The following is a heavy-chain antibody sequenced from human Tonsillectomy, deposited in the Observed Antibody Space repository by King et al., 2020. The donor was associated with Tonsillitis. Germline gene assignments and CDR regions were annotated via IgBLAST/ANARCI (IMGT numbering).Heavy chain of an antibody. V-gene: IGHV3-53*01. Sequence: EVQLVESGGGLMQPGGSLRLSCAASGFTVTTNYMTWVRQAPGKGLEWVSFLYSEGTTYYADPVKGRFTISRDNSKNTLFLQMNSLRAEDTAVYFFARGTRPGYFQHCGQGTLVIVSS. CDR2: LYSEGTT. J-gene: IGHJ1*01. D-gene: IGHD3-10*01. CDR3: ARGTRPGYFQH. CDR1: GFTVTTNY.